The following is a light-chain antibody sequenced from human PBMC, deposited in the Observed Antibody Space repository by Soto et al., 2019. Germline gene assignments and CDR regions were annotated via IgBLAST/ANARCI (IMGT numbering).Light chain of an antibody. V-gene: IGLV3-1*01. CDR3: QAWDSNSAA. J-gene: IGLJ2*01. CDR2: QNN. CDR1: KLENKF. Sequence: SYELTQPPSVSVSPGQTATITCSGDKLENKFVSWYQQRPGQSPVLVMYQNNKRPSGIPERFSGSNSGNTATLTISGTQAMDEADFYCQAWDSNSAAFGEGTKVTVL.